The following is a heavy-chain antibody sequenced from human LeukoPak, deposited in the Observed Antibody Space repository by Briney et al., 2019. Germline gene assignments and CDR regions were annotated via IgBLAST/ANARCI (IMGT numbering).Heavy chain of an antibody. J-gene: IGHJ6*03. D-gene: IGHD5/OR15-5a*01. CDR1: GGSISSYY. Sequence: SETLSLTCTVSGGSISSYYWSWIRQPAGKGLEWIGRIYTSGSTNYNPSLKSRVTMSVDTSKNQFSLKLSSVTAADTAVYSCARISVSPRGYYYYMDVWGKGTTVTISS. CDR2: IYTSGST. V-gene: IGHV4-4*07. CDR3: ARISVSPRGYYYYMDV.